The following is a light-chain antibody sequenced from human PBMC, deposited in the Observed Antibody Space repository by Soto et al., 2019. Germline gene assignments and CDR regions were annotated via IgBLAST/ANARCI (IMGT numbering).Light chain of an antibody. J-gene: IGKJ1*01. V-gene: IGKV1-39*01. CDR1: QSISSY. CDR3: QQYNSYSET. CDR2: AAS. Sequence: DNHVTRCRASLSASVGDRVTITWWASQSISSYLNWYQQKPGKAPKLLIYAASSLQSGVPSRFSGSGSGTEFTLTISSLQPDDFATYYCQQYNSYSETFGQGTKVDIK.